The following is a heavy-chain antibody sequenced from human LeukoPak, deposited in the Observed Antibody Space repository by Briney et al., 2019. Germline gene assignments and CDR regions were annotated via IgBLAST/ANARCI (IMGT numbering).Heavy chain of an antibody. CDR3: ARAPPGYSSSWYRY. J-gene: IGHJ4*02. Sequence: SETLSLTCTVSGGSISSYYWSWIRQPPGKGLEWIGYIYYSGSTNYNPSLKSRVTMSVDTSKNQFSLKLGSVTAADTAVYYCARAPPGYSSSWYRYWGQGTLVTVSS. CDR2: IYYSGST. V-gene: IGHV4-59*12. D-gene: IGHD6-13*01. CDR1: GGSISSYY.